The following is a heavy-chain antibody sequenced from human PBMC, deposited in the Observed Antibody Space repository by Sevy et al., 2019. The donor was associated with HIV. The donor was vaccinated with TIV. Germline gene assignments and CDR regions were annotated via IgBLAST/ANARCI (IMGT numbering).Heavy chain of an antibody. CDR3: ARDLREYSSSSKYYFAY. D-gene: IGHD6-6*01. J-gene: IGHJ4*02. Sequence: GGSLRLSCAASGFTFSSYSMNWVRQAPGKGLEWVSSISSSNNYIYYADSLKGRFTISRDNAKNSLYLQMNSLRAEDTAVYYCARDLREYSSSSKYYFAYWGQGILVTVSS. V-gene: IGHV3-21*01. CDR1: GFTFSSYS. CDR2: ISSSNNYI.